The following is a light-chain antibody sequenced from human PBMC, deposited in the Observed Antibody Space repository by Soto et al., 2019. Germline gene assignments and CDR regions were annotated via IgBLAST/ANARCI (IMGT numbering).Light chain of an antibody. CDR1: SGHSSYI. CDR3: ETWDSTSGV. CDR2: LEGSGSY. V-gene: IGLV4-60*03. J-gene: IGLJ2*01. Sequence: QLVLTQSSSASASLGSSVKLTCTLSSGHSSYIIAWHQQQPGKAPRYLMKLEGSGSYNKGSGVPDRFSGSSSGADRYLTISNLQSEDEADYYCETWDSTSGVFGGGTKLTVL.